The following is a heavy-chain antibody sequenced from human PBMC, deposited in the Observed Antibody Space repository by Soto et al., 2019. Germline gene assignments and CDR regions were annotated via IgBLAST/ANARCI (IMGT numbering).Heavy chain of an antibody. Sequence: EVQLLESGGGLVQPGGSLRLSCAASGFTFSSYAMRWVRQAPGKGLEWVSAISGSGDSTYYADSVKGRFTVSRDTSKNTLYLQMNSLRAEDTAVYYCARRGSGSYDDYWGQGTLVTVSS. J-gene: IGHJ4*02. CDR1: GFTFSSYA. CDR2: ISGSGDST. D-gene: IGHD1-26*01. V-gene: IGHV3-23*01. CDR3: ARRGSGSYDDY.